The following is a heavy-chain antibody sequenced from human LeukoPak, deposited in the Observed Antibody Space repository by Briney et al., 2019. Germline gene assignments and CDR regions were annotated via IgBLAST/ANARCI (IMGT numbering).Heavy chain of an antibody. CDR2: ISGSGGST. CDR1: GITLSNDG. CDR3: AKRGVVIRVILVGFHKEAYYFDS. Sequence: GGSLRLSCAVSGITLSNDGMSWVRQAPGKGLEWVAGISGSGGSTNYADSVKGRFVISRDTPRNPLYLRMNSLRAEETAVYFCAKRGVVIRVILVGFHKEAYYFDSWGQGGLVTVSS. V-gene: IGHV3-23*01. J-gene: IGHJ4*02. D-gene: IGHD2-21*01.